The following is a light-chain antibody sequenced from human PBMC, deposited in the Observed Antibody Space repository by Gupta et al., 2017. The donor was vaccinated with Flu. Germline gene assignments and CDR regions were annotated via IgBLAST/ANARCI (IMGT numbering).Light chain of an antibody. CDR2: DDR. CDR1: DIGSKS. Sequence: SYVLPQPPSVSVAPGGTDRITCGGSDIGSKSVHWYQQKPGQALVLVVYDDRDRPSGIPERFSGSNPGNTATLTISGGEAGDEADYYCQVWDTSSDRRWVFGGGTKLTVL. CDR3: QVWDTSSDRRWV. J-gene: IGLJ3*02. V-gene: IGLV3-21*02.